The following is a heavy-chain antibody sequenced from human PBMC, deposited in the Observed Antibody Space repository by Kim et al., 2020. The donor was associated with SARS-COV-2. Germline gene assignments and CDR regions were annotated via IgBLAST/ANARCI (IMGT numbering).Heavy chain of an antibody. CDR2: FDPEDGET. CDR3: ATGGLSGYCSGGSCHLFDY. J-gene: IGHJ4*02. D-gene: IGHD2-15*01. V-gene: IGHV1-24*01. CDR1: GYTLTELS. Sequence: ASVKVSCKVSGYTLTELSMHWVRQAPGKGLEWMGGFDPEDGETIYAQKFQGRVTMTEDTSTDTAYMELSSLRSEDTAVYYCATGGLSGYCSGGSCHLFDYWGQGTLVTVSS.